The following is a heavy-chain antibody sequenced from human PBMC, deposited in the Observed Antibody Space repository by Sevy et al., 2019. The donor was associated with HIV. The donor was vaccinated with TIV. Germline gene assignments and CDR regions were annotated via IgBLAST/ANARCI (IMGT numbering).Heavy chain of an antibody. D-gene: IGHD3-16*01. V-gene: IGHV3-7*01. J-gene: IGHJ4*02. CDR2: IKADGSDK. CDR3: AHETFGRFES. Sequence: GGSLRLSCAASGFTFSANWMNWVRQAPGKVLEWVANIKADGSDKHYVDSVEGRFTISRDNAKNLLFLQMNSLRVEDTAVYYCAHETFGRFESWGQGTLATVSS. CDR1: GFTFSANW.